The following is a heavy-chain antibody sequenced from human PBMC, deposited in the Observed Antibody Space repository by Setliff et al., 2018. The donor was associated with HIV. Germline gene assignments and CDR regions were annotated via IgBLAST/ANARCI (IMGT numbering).Heavy chain of an antibody. D-gene: IGHD4-17*01. CDR3: ARGFYGDYYFNY. J-gene: IGHJ4*02. CDR2: IDPSDSYV. CDR1: GYSFTSYW. Sequence: PGASLKISCQASGYSFTSYWINWVRQMPGKGLEWMGRIDPSDSYVSYSPSFRCHVTVSADKSISTAYLQWTTLKASDTAMYYCARGFYGDYYFNYWGQGTLVTVSS. V-gene: IGHV5-10-1*01.